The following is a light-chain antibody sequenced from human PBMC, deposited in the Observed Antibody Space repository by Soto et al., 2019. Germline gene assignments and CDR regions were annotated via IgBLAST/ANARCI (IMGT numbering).Light chain of an antibody. J-gene: IGKJ4*01. Sequence: DIQVTQSPSSLSASLGDRVTITCRANQAIGGYLAWFQQQPGKVPKLLIYAASALQSGVPSRFSGSGSGTDFTLNISSLQPEDIATYYCQKYNSAPLTFGGGTKLEI. CDR3: QKYNSAPLT. CDR2: AAS. V-gene: IGKV1-27*01. CDR1: QAIGGY.